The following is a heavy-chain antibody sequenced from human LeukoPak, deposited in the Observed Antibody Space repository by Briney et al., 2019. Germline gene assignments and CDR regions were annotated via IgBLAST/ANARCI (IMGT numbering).Heavy chain of an antibody. CDR2: INTNTGNP. CDR3: ARESAGDYGGNSDFVGY. D-gene: IGHD4-23*01. CDR1: GGTFSSYA. J-gene: IGHJ4*02. V-gene: IGHV7-4-1*02. Sequence: EASVKVSCKASGGTFSSYAISWVRQAPGQGLEWMGWINTNTGNPTYAQGFTGRFVFSLDTSVSTAYLQISSLKAEDTAVYYCARESAGDYGGNSDFVGYWGQGTLVTVSS.